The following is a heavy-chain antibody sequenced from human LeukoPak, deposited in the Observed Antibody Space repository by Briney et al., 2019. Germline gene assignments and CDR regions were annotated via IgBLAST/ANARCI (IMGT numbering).Heavy chain of an antibody. Sequence: GGSLRLSCAASGFTFRDYYMAWIRQAPGKGLEWVSHISSSVTTVYYADSVRGRFTLSRDNAKNSVSLQMNSLRAEDTAVYYCARVRNSGFRYVDSWGQGTLVTVSS. CDR2: ISSSVTTV. V-gene: IGHV3-11*01. CDR1: GFTFRDYY. CDR3: ARVRNSGFRYVDS. J-gene: IGHJ4*02. D-gene: IGHD5-12*01.